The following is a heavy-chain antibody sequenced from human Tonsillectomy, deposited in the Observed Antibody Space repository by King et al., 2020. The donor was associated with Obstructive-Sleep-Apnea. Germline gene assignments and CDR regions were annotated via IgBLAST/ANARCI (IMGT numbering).Heavy chain of an antibody. J-gene: IGHJ4*02. Sequence: DVQLVESGGGLVQPGGSLRLSCAASGFSVSNNYMNWVRQAPGKGLEWVSIIYSDGTTYYADSVKGRFTSSRDNSRNAVSLQMNSLRAEDTAVYYCARDNFVVVRDDIFYWGQGTLVTVSS. CDR3: ARDNFVVVRDDIFY. CDR2: IYSDGTT. CDR1: GFSVSNNY. D-gene: IGHD2-2*01. V-gene: IGHV3-66*01.